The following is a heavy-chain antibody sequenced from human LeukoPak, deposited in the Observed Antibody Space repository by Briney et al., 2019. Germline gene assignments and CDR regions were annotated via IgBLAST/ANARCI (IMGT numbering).Heavy chain of an antibody. D-gene: IGHD2-2*02. V-gene: IGHV1-2*02. CDR1: GYTFTGYY. Sequence: ASVKVSCKASGYTFTGYYMHWVRQAPGQGLEWMGWINPNSGGTNYAQTFQGRVTITRDTSISTAYMELSRLRSDDTAVYYCARDKSQLLYGRGVDAFDIWGQGTMVTVSS. J-gene: IGHJ3*02. CDR3: ARDKSQLLYGRGVDAFDI. CDR2: INPNSGGT.